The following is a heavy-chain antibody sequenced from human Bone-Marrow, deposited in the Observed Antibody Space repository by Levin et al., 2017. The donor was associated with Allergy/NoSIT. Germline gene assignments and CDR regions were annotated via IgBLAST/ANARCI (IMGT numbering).Heavy chain of an antibody. D-gene: IGHD3-10*01. Sequence: PSETLSLTCTVSGGSISSYYWSWIRQPPGKGLEWIGYIYYSGSTNYNPSLKSRVTISVDTSKNQFSLKLNSVTAADTAVYYCACTQVPEQVPAVEIDYWGQGTLVTVSS. J-gene: IGHJ4*02. V-gene: IGHV4-59*01. CDR2: IYYSGST. CDR3: ACTQVPEQVPAVEIDY. CDR1: GGSISSYY.